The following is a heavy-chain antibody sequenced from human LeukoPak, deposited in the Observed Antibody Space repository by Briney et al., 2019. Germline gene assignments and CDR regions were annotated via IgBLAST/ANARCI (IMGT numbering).Heavy chain of an antibody. V-gene: IGHV3-23*01. CDR1: GFPFTRYA. CDR3: AKKVARTTGTVDFDS. Sequence: GSLRLSRAISGFPFTRYAMSWVRQAPGKGLRWVSAISGSGGITNYADSVKGRFTISRDNSKNTLYLQMNSLRAEDTAVYYCAKKVARTTGTVDFDSWGQGTLVSVSS. J-gene: IGHJ4*02. D-gene: IGHD1-1*01. CDR2: ISGSGGIT.